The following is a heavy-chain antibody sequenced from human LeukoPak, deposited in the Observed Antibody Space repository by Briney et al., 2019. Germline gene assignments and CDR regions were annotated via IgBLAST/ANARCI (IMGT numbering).Heavy chain of an antibody. CDR3: ARDWGGIEVTGSQFDY. Sequence: ASVKVSCKASGYSFSTSGVSWVRPAPGQGVEWMGWICAHNGNTIYTQSFRGGVSMTTDTSTNTAYMELRSLRSDDTAIFYCARDWGGIEVTGSQFDYWGQGTLVTVSS. J-gene: IGHJ4*02. CDR2: ICAHNGNT. CDR1: GYSFSTSG. D-gene: IGHD6-19*01. V-gene: IGHV1-18*01.